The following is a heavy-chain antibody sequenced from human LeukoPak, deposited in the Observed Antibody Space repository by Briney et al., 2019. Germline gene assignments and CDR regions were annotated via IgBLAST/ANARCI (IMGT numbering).Heavy chain of an antibody. Sequence: SETLSLTCTVSGGSISSYYWSWIRQLPEKGLEWIGYISYSGSTNYSPSLKSRVTISVDTSKNQFSLKLISVTAADTAVYYCARVDSGSHHYWGQGTLVTVSS. D-gene: IGHD3-10*01. J-gene: IGHJ4*02. CDR2: ISYSGST. CDR1: GGSISSYY. V-gene: IGHV4-59*01. CDR3: ARVDSGSHHY.